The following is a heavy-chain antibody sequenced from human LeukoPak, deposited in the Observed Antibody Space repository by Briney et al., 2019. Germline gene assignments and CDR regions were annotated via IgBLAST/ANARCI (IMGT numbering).Heavy chain of an antibody. CDR3: ARADYDILTGYFYNWFDP. J-gene: IGHJ5*02. D-gene: IGHD3-9*01. CDR2: INPNSGGT. V-gene: IGHV1-2*02. CDR1: GYTFTGYY. Sequence: ASVKVSCKASGYTFTGYYMHWVRQAPGQGLEWMGWINPNSGGTNYAQKFQGRVTMTRDTSISTAYMELSRLRSDDTAVYYCARADYDILTGYFYNWFDPWRQGTLVTVSS.